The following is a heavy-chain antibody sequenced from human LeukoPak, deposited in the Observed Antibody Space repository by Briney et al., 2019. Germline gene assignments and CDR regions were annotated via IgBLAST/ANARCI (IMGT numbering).Heavy chain of an antibody. CDR1: GYSFTSHW. J-gene: IGHJ5*02. CDR3: ARHPIAAGGAYNWFDP. V-gene: IGHV5-51*01. CDR2: IYPDDSNT. D-gene: IGHD6-13*01. Sequence: GESLKISCKGSGYSFTSHWIGWVRQMPGKGLEWMGIIYPDDSNTRYSPSFQGQVTISADKSINTAYLQWISLKASDTAIYYCARHPIAAGGAYNWFDPWGQEPWSPSPQ.